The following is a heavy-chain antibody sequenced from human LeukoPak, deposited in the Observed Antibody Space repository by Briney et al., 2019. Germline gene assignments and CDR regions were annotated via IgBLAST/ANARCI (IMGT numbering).Heavy chain of an antibody. D-gene: IGHD5-24*01. J-gene: IGHJ5*02. Sequence: ASVKVSCKASGYTFTNYGITWVRQAPGQGLEWMGWISGYQGSTKYAQNCQGRVTMTIDTSTSTAYMALRSLSSGDTAIYFCARSDLGTIAAGPFNSWGQGTLVAVSS. V-gene: IGHV1-18*01. CDR3: ARSDLGTIAAGPFNS. CDR1: GYTFTNYG. CDR2: ISGYQGST.